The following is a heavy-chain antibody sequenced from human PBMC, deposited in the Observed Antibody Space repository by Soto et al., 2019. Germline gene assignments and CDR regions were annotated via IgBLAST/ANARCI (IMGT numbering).Heavy chain of an antibody. J-gene: IGHJ6*02. Sequence: SETLSLTCSVSGADINTYSWTWIRQPAGKGLEWIGRIYTSASINYNPSLRGRVTLSVDTSTNQVSLKLASVTAADTAVYYCARDREAGYNCYYGMDVWGQGTTVTVSS. CDR1: GADINTYS. D-gene: IGHD6-19*01. CDR2: IYTSASI. CDR3: ARDREAGYNCYYGMDV. V-gene: IGHV4-4*07.